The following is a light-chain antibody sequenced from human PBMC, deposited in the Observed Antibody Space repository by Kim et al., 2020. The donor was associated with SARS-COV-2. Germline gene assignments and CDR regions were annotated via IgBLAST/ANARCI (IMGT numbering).Light chain of an antibody. V-gene: IGLV3-9*01. CDR1: NIENKN. Sequence: SYELTQPLSVSVAPGQTATITCGGDNIENKNVHWYQQKPGQAPVLVIYRDINRPSGIPERFSGSNSGNAATLTITRAQAGDEAAYFCQVWDTTAVFGGGTQLTVL. J-gene: IGLJ2*01. CDR3: QVWDTTAV. CDR2: RDI.